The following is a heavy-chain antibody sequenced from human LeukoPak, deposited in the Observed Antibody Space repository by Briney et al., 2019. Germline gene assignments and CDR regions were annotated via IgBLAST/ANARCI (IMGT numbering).Heavy chain of an antibody. J-gene: IGHJ3*02. CDR3: ARSAVEAAFDM. CDR2: IHYSGST. CDR1: GGSISSGDYY. V-gene: IGHV4-31*03. D-gene: IGHD3-3*01. Sequence: SETLSLTCTVSGGSISSGDYYWNWIRQHPGKGLQWMGSIHYSGSTYHNSSLKSRATISVDTSKNQFSLRLSSVTAADTAVYYCARSAVEAAFDMWGQGTMVTVSS.